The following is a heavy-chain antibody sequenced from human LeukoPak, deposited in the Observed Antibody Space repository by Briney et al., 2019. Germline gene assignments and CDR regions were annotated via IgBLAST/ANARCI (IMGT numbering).Heavy chain of an antibody. CDR3: AGRERWLQLGY. CDR2: IYYSGST. Sequence: PSETLSLTCTVSGGSISSSSYYWGWIRQPPGKGLDWIGSIYYSGSTYYNPSLKSRVTISVDTSKNQFSLKLSSVTAADTAVYYCAGRERWLQLGYWGQGTLVTVSS. J-gene: IGHJ4*02. V-gene: IGHV4-39*07. D-gene: IGHD5-24*01. CDR1: GGSISSSSYY.